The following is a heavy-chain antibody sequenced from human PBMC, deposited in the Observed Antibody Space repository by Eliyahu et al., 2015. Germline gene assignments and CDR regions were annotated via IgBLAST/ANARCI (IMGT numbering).Heavy chain of an antibody. Sequence: QVQLQESGPGLVKPSXTLSLTCXXXXXSISSYYRXXIRQPPGKGLEWIGYIYYSGSTNYNPSLKSRVTISVDTSKNQFSLKLSSVTAADTAVYYCARAWQLAHFDYWGQGTLVTVSS. CDR2: IYYSGST. V-gene: IGHV4-59*01. CDR3: ARAWQLAHFDY. J-gene: IGHJ4*02. D-gene: IGHD6-6*01. CDR1: XXSISSYY.